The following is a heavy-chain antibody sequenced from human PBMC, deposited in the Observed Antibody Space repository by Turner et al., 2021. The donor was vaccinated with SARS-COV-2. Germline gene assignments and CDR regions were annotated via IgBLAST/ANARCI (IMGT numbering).Heavy chain of an antibody. Sequence: EVQLVESGGGLVKPGGSLRLSGAASGFTFSSYSMTWVRQSPVKGLEWVSSISSSSSYIYYADSLKGRFTISRDNAKNSLYLQMNSLRAEDTAVYYCARDQGRLLFRDYYYYGMDVWGQGTTVTVSS. CDR3: ARDQGRLLFRDYYYYGMDV. J-gene: IGHJ6*02. V-gene: IGHV3-21*01. CDR2: ISSSSSYI. CDR1: GFTFSSYS. D-gene: IGHD3-3*01.